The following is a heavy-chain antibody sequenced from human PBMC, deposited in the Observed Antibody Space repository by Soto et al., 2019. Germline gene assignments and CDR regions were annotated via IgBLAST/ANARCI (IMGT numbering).Heavy chain of an antibody. Sequence: QVQLVESGGGVVQPGRSLRLSCAASGFTFSSYGMHWVRQAPGKGLEWVAVIWYDGSNKYYADSVKGRFTISRDNSKNTLYLQMNSLRAEDTAVYYCARDGADYYDSSGYPHYYYYGMDVWGQGTTVTVSS. J-gene: IGHJ6*02. CDR1: GFTFSSYG. CDR3: ARDGADYYDSSGYPHYYYYGMDV. CDR2: IWYDGSNK. V-gene: IGHV3-33*01. D-gene: IGHD3-22*01.